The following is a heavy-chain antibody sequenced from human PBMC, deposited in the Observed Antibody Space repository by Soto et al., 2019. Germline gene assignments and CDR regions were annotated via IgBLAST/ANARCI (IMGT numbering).Heavy chain of an antibody. D-gene: IGHD3-22*01. CDR3: VKGRSSGYAGAFDI. Sequence: LRLSCSASGFTFISYAMHWVRQAPGKGLEYVSTTNSNGGSTYYADSVKGRFTISRDNSKNTLYLQMSSLRAEDTAVYYCVKGRSSGYAGAFDIWGQGTMVTVSS. J-gene: IGHJ3*02. CDR1: GFTFISYA. V-gene: IGHV3-64D*06. CDR2: TNSNGGST.